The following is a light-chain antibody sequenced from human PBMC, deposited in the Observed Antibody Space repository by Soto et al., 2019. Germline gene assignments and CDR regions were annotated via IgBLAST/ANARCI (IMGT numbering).Light chain of an antibody. CDR1: SRDVGAYNY. Sequence: QSALTQPASVSGSPGQSITISCTGTSRDVGAYNYVSWYQQHPGKAPKLMIYDVSDRPSGVSNRFSGSKSGNTASLTISGLQAEDEADYYCSSYTSSSTLGVFGTGTKLTVL. CDR2: DVS. V-gene: IGLV2-14*01. J-gene: IGLJ1*01. CDR3: SSYTSSSTLGV.